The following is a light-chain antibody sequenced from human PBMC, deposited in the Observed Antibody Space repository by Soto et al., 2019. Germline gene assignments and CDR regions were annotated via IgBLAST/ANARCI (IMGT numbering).Light chain of an antibody. J-gene: IGLJ1*01. V-gene: IGLV2-14*01. CDR3: SSYTSSSNV. CDR1: SSDVGGYNY. Sequence: QSALTQPASVSGSPGQSITISCTGTSSDVGGYNYVSWYQQHLGKAPKLMIYEVSNRPSGVSNRFSGSKSGNTASLTISGLQAEDEADYYCSSYTSSSNVFGTGTKVTVL. CDR2: EVS.